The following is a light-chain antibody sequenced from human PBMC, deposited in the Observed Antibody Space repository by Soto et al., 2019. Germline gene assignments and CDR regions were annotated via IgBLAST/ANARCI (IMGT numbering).Light chain of an antibody. J-gene: IGKJ5*01. CDR1: QSVSSN. V-gene: IGKV3-11*01. CDR3: QQRSNWPPIT. Sequence: EIVMTQSPATMSVSPGERATLSCRASQSVSSNLAWYQQKPGQAPRLIFSGASSRATGIPARISGSGSGTDFTLTISSLEPADFAVYYCQQRSNWPPITFGQGTRLEIK. CDR2: GAS.